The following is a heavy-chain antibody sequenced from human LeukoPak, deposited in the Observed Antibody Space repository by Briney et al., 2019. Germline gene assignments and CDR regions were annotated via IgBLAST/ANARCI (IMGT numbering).Heavy chain of an antibody. J-gene: IGHJ4*02. D-gene: IGHD6-13*01. CDR2: TKPDGSEK. Sequence: GGSLRLSCAASGFSFSNYWMDWIRQAPGKGLEWVGSTKPDGSEKYYVDSVKGRFTISRENAKNSLYLQMNSLRAEDTAVYYCARVSAAGTGYYFDYWGQGTLVTVSS. CDR1: GFSFSNYW. CDR3: ARVSAAGTGYYFDY. V-gene: IGHV3-7*03.